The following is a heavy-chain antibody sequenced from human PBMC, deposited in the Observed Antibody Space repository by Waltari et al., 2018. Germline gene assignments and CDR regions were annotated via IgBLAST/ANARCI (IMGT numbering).Heavy chain of an antibody. D-gene: IGHD3-22*01. V-gene: IGHV4-30-2*01. CDR1: GGSISSGGYP. CDR2: IYHSGST. CDR3: ARETSMYYDSSGYYYYFDY. J-gene: IGHJ4*02. Sequence: QLQLQESGSGLVKPSQTLSLTCAVSGGSISSGGYPWIWIRQPPGTGRAWIGYIYHSGSTYYNPSLKSRVTISVDRSKNQFSLKLSSVTAADTAVYYCARETSMYYDSSGYYYYFDYWGQGTLVTVSS.